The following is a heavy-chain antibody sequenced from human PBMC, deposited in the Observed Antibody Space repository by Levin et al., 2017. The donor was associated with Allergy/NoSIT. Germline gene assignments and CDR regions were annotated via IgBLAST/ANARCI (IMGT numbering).Heavy chain of an antibody. V-gene: IGHV3-30*18. CDR2: ISYDGSNK. J-gene: IGHJ4*02. D-gene: IGHD3-16*01. CDR1: GFTFSSYG. Sequence: GGSLRLSCAASGFTFSSYGMHWVRQAPGKGLEWVAVISYDGSNKYYADSVKGRFTISRDNSKNTLYLQMNSLRAEDTAVYYCAKLLGGVGYYFDYWGQGTLVTVSS. CDR3: AKLLGGVGYYFDY.